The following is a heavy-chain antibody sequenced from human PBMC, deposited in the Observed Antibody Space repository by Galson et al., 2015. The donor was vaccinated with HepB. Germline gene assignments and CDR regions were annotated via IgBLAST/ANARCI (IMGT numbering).Heavy chain of an antibody. CDR3: VGIAADGRWGRGN. V-gene: IGHV3-49*03. J-gene: IGHJ4*02. CDR1: GFSFGDYP. Sequence: SLRLSCAASGFSFGDYPMNWLRQAPGKGLEWVGMIRSKAHGGATEYAASVQGRVTISRDDSKSIAYLQMNSLKTEGTAVYYCVGIAADGRWGRGNWGQGTLVTVSS. D-gene: IGHD6-13*01. CDR2: IRSKAHGGAT.